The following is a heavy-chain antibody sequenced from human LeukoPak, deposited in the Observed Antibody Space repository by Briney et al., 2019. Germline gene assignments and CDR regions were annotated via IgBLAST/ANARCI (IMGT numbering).Heavy chain of an antibody. CDR2: TYSGGST. J-gene: IGHJ4*02. D-gene: IGHD3-16*02. V-gene: IGHV3-53*01. CDR1: GFTVSSNY. Sequence: PGGSLRLSCAASGFTVSSNYMSWVRQAPGKGLEWVSVTYSGGSTYYADSVKGRFTISRDNSKNTLYLQMNSLRAEDTAVYYCAKELRLGELSLWGQGTLVTVSS. CDR3: AKELRLGELSL.